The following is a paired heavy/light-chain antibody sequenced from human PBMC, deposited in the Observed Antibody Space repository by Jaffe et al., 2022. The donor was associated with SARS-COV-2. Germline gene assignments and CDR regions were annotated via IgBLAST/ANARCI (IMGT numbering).Light chain of an antibody. V-gene: IGKV3-15*01. CDR3: QQYNNWSYT. CDR2: GAS. CDR1: QSVSSN. Sequence: EIVMTQSPATLSVSPGERATLSCRASQSVSSNLAWYQQKPGQAPRLLIYGASTRATGIPARFSGSGSGTEFTLTISSLQSEDFAVYYCQQYNNWSYTFGQGTKLEIK. J-gene: IGKJ2*01.
Heavy chain of an antibody. Sequence: QVQLQESGPGLVKPSQTLSLTCTVSGGSISSGDYYWSWIRQPPGKGLEWIGYIYYSGSTYYNPSLKSRVTISVDTSKNQFSLKLSSVTAADTAVYYCARNFRDGYNYADAFDIWGQGTMVTVSS. CDR1: GGSISSGDYY. CDR3: ARNFRDGYNYADAFDI. V-gene: IGHV4-30-4*01. CDR2: IYYSGST. D-gene: IGHD5-12*01. J-gene: IGHJ3*02.